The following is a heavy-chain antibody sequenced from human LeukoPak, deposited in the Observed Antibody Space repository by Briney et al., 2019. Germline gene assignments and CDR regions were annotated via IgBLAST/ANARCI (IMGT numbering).Heavy chain of an antibody. Sequence: ASVKVSCKASGYIFTTYHMHWVRQAPGQGLEWMGWISVYNGNTKSAQRVQGRITMTTDTSTSTAYMELRSLRSDDTAVYYCATSPREIIGAYYWGQGTLITVPS. CDR1: GYIFTTYH. J-gene: IGHJ4*02. V-gene: IGHV1-18*01. D-gene: IGHD4/OR15-4a*01. CDR2: ISVYNGNT. CDR3: ATSPREIIGAYY.